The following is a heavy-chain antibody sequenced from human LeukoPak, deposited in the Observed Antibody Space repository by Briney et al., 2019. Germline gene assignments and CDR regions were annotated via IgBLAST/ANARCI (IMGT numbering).Heavy chain of an antibody. J-gene: IGHJ6*03. V-gene: IGHV3-33*06. Sequence: GGSLRLSCAASGFTFSSYGMHWVRQAPGKGLERVAVIWYDGSNKYYADSVKGRFTISRDNSKNTLYLQMNSLRAEDTAVYYCAKWYSNYYYYMDVWGKGTTVTVSS. CDR3: AKWYSNYYYYMDV. D-gene: IGHD4-11*01. CDR2: IWYDGSNK. CDR1: GFTFSSYG.